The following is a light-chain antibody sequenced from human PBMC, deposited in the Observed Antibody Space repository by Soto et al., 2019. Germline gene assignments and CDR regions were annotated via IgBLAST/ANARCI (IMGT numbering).Light chain of an antibody. CDR1: QSVSSSY. CDR3: QQYNNWPPIT. Sequence: EIVLTQSPGTLSLSPGERATLSCRASQSVSSSYLAWYQQKPGQAPRLLIYDASNRATGIPARFSGSGSGTDFTLTISSLEPEDFAVYYCQQYNNWPPITFGGGTKVDI. J-gene: IGKJ4*01. V-gene: IGKV3-20*01. CDR2: DAS.